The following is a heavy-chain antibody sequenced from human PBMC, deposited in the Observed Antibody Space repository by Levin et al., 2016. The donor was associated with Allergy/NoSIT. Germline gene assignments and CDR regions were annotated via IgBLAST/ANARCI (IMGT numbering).Heavy chain of an antibody. CDR3: ARTCSSTSCPNWFDP. Sequence: SETLSLTCTVSGGSISSGGYYWSWIRQHPGKGLEWIGYIYYSGSTYYNPSLKSRVTISVDTSKNQFSLKLSSVTAADTAVYYCARTCSSTSCPNWFDPWGQGTLVTVSS. D-gene: IGHD2-2*01. V-gene: IGHV4-31*03. CDR2: IYYSGST. J-gene: IGHJ5*02. CDR1: GGSISSGGYY.